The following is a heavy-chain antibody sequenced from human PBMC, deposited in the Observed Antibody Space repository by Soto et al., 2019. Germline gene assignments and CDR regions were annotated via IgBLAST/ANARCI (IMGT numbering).Heavy chain of an antibody. CDR1: GGSFSGYY. CDR2: INHSGST. V-gene: IGHV4-34*01. CDR3: ASQRGMSTMVFYY. D-gene: IGHD3-10*01. J-gene: IGHJ4*02. Sequence: KPCETLSLTFAVYGGSFSGYYWSGSPQPPGKGLEWIGEINHSGSTNYNPSLKSRVTISVDTSKNQFSLKLSSVTAADTAVYSCASQRGMSTMVFYYWGQGALVTVSS.